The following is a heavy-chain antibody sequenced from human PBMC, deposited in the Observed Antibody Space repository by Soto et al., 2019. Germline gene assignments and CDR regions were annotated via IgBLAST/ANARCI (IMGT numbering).Heavy chain of an antibody. CDR1: GYTFTGYY. D-gene: IGHD1-1*01. CDR3: ARAGTEQVDGPGNY. J-gene: IGHJ4*02. Sequence: QVQLVQSGAEVKKPGASVKVSCKASGYTFTGYYMHWVRQAPGQGLEWMGWINPNSGDTNYAQKFQGWVTMTRDTSISTAYMELSRLRSDDTAVYYCARAGTEQVDGPGNYWGQGTLVTVSS. CDR2: INPNSGDT. V-gene: IGHV1-2*04.